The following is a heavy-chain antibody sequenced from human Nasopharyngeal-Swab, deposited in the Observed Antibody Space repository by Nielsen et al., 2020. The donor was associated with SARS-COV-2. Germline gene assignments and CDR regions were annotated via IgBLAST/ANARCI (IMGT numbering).Heavy chain of an antibody. CDR3: ARHPPFSDDCVWGSYRYRNWFDP. D-gene: IGHD3-16*02. Sequence: WVRQAPGQGLEWMGWMNPNSGNTGYAQKFQGRVTMTRNTSISTAYMELSSLRSEDTAVYYCARHPPFSDDCVWGSYRYRNWFDPWGQGTLVTVSS. V-gene: IGHV1-8*01. CDR2: MNPNSGNT. J-gene: IGHJ5*02.